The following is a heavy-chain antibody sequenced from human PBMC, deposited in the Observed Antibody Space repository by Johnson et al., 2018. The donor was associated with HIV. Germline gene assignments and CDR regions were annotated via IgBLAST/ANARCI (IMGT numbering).Heavy chain of an antibody. J-gene: IGHJ3*02. V-gene: IGHV3-30-3*01. CDR3: ARDTSIAAARAFDI. CDR2: ISYDGSNK. CDR1: GFTFSSYV. D-gene: IGHD6-6*01. Sequence: QVQLVESGGGVVQPGRSLRLSCAASGFTFSSYVMHWVRQAPGKGLEWVAVISYDGSNKYYADSVKGRFSISRDNSKNTLHLQMNSLRAEDTAVYYCARDTSIAAARAFDIWGQGTMVTVCS.